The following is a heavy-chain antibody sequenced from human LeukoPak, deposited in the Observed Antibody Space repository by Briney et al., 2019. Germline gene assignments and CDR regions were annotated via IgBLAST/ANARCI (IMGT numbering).Heavy chain of an antibody. V-gene: IGHV3-7*01. CDR3: ARTPSSYYDSSGYYPRFGY. D-gene: IGHD3-22*01. J-gene: IGHJ4*02. CDR2: IKQDGSEK. CDR1: GFTFSSYW. Sequence: GGSLRLSCAASGFTFSSYWMSWVRQAPGKGLEWVANIKQDGSEKYYVDSVKGRFTISRDNAKNSLYLQMNSLRAEDTAVYYCARTPSSYYDSSGYYPRFGYWGQGTLVTVSS.